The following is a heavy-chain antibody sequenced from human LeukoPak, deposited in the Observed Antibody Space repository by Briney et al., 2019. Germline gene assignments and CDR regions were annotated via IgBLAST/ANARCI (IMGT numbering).Heavy chain of an antibody. CDR1: GRSMSSGGYY. Sequence: PSETLSLTCAVSGRSMSSGGYYWSWIRQPPGKGLEWIGYIYHSGSTYDNPSLKSRVTISVDRSKNQFSLKLSSVTAADTAVYYCARGPMIVVLGAFDIWGQGTMVTVSS. V-gene: IGHV4-30-2*01. CDR2: IYHSGST. J-gene: IGHJ3*02. CDR3: ARGPMIVVLGAFDI. D-gene: IGHD3-22*01.